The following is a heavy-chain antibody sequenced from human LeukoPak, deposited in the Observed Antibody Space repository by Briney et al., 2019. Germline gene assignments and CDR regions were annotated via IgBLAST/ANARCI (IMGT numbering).Heavy chain of an antibody. J-gene: IGHJ4*02. CDR1: GFTFSSYG. CDR2: ISYDGSNK. V-gene: IGHV3-30*18. Sequence: GGSLRLSCAASGFTFSSYGMHWVRQAPGKGLEWVAVISYDGSNKYYADSVKGRFTISRDNSKNTLYLQMNSLRAEDTAVYYCANMVRGVTEYYFDYWGQGTLVTVSS. D-gene: IGHD3-10*01. CDR3: ANMVRGVTEYYFDY.